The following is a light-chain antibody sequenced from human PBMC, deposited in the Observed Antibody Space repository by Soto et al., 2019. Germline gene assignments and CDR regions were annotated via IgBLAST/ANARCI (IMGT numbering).Light chain of an antibody. CDR1: QSVISTY. J-gene: IGKJ1*01. Sequence: EIVLTQSPGTLSLSPGERATLSCRASQSVISTYLAWYQQKPGQAPRLLISGASTRATGIPDRFSGSGSGTDFTLTISRLEPEEFAVYYCQHYSSSPPWTFGQGTKVEIK. V-gene: IGKV3-20*01. CDR3: QHYSSSPPWT. CDR2: GAS.